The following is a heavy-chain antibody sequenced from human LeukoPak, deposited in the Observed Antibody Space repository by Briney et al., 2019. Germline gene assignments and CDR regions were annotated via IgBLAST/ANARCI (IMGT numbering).Heavy chain of an antibody. V-gene: IGHV4-61*01. Sequence: SETLSLTCTVSGGSLSSRSYYWSWIRQPPGTGLEWIGYIYYSGSTNYNPSLKSRVTISVDTSKNQFSLKLSSVTAADTAVYYCARGDDILTGYSAQGFDYWGQGTLVTVSS. D-gene: IGHD3-9*01. CDR2: IYYSGST. CDR1: GGSLSSRSYY. CDR3: ARGDDILTGYSAQGFDY. J-gene: IGHJ4*02.